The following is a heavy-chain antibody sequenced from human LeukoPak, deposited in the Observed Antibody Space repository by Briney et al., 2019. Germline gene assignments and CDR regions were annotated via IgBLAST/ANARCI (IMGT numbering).Heavy chain of an antibody. J-gene: IGHJ4*02. V-gene: IGHV3-53*01. CDR3: ARARYSSGWYFPSY. CDR2: IYSGGST. D-gene: IGHD6-19*01. CDR1: GFTVSSNY. Sequence: GGSQRLSCAASGFTVSSNYMSWVRQAPGKGLEWVSVIYSGGSTYYADSVKGRFTISRDNSKNTLYLQMNSLRAEDTAVYYCARARYSSGWYFPSYWGQGTLVTVSS.